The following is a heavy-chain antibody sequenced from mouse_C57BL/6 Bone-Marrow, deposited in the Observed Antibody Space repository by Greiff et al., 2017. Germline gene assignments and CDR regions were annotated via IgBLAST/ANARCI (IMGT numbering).Heavy chain of an antibody. Sequence: EVKLVESGGGLVKPGGSLKLSCAASGFTFSSYAMSWVRQTPEKRLEWVATISDGGSYTYYPDNVKGRFTISRDNAKNNLYLQMSHLKSEDTAMYYCARKPFYDYAMDYWGQGTSVTVSS. D-gene: IGHD2-3*01. J-gene: IGHJ4*01. V-gene: IGHV5-4*03. CDR2: ISDGGSYT. CDR1: GFTFSSYA. CDR3: ARKPFYDYAMDY.